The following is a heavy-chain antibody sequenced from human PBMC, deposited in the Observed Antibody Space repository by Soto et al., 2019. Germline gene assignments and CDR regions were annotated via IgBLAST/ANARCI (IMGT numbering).Heavy chain of an antibody. CDR3: AGAFLGGPYCTNGVCPFDY. V-gene: IGHV3-21*01. Sequence: EVQLVESGGGLVKPGGSLRLSCAASGFTFSSYSMNWVRQAPGKGLEWVSSISSSSSYIYYADSVKGRFTISRDNAKNSLYQQMNSLSAEDTAVYYCAGAFLGGPYCTNGVCPFDYWGQGTLVTVSS. D-gene: IGHD2-8*01. J-gene: IGHJ4*02. CDR2: ISSSSSYI. CDR1: GFTFSSYS.